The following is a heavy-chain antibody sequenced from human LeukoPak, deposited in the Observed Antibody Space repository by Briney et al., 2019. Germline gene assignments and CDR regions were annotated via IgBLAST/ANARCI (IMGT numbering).Heavy chain of an antibody. Sequence: SETLSLTCAVYGGSISSYYWSWIRQPPGKGLEWIGYIYHSGSTYYNPSLKSRVTISVDRSKNQFSLKLSSVTAADTAVYYCARDSRSRVAPTMPDYWGQGTLVTVSS. CDR2: IYHSGST. D-gene: IGHD6-6*01. CDR3: ARDSRSRVAPTMPDY. J-gene: IGHJ4*02. CDR1: GGSISSYY. V-gene: IGHV4-59*12.